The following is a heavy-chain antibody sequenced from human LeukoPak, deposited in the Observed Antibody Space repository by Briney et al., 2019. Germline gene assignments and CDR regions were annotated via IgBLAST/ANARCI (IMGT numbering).Heavy chain of an antibody. CDR2: ISPSDGSR. CDR1: GYTFTFYH. D-gene: IGHD5-24*01. CDR3: ARDRAEMATILGGVQGDAFDI. Sequence: GASVKVSCKASGYTFTFYHMHWVRQAPGQGLEWMGVISPSDGSRNYAQQFQGRVTMTRDTSTSTVFMELSSLRSEDTAIYFCARDRAEMATILGGVQGDAFDIWGQGTMITVSS. J-gene: IGHJ3*02. V-gene: IGHV1-46*01.